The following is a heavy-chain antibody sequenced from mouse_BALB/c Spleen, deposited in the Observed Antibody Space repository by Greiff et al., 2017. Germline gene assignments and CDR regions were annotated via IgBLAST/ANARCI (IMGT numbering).Heavy chain of an antibody. CDR3: ARDAPYYYGSSGYFDV. V-gene: IGHV7-1*02. CDR1: GFTFSDFY. D-gene: IGHD1-1*01. Sequence: EGKVVESGGGLVQPGGSLRLSCATSGFTFSDFYMEWVRQPPGKRLEWIAASRNKANDYTTEYSASVKGRFIVSRDTSQSILYLQMNALRAEDTAIYYCARDAPYYYGSSGYFDVWGAGTTVTVSS. CDR2: SRNKANDYTT. J-gene: IGHJ1*01.